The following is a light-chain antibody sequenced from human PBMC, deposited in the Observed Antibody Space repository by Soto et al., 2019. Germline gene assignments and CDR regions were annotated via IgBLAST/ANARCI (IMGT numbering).Light chain of an antibody. CDR1: NSNIGSNS. J-gene: IGLJ2*01. CDR3: AAWDDNLNGL. Sequence: QPVLTQPPSASGTPGQRVTISCSGSNSNIGSNSVSWYQQLPGTAPKLLIYNTDQRPSGVPDRYSGSKSGTSASLAISGLQSEDEADYYCAAWDDNLNGLFGGGTKLTVL. V-gene: IGLV1-44*01. CDR2: NTD.